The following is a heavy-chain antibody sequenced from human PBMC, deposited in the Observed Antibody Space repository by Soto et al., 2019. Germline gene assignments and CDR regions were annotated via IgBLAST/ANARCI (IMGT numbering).Heavy chain of an antibody. CDR2: IIPIFGTA. J-gene: IGHJ6*02. CDR1: GGTFSSYA. Sequence: QVQLVQSGAEVKKPGSSVKVSCKASGGTFSSYAISWVRQAPGQGLEWMGGIIPIFGTANYAQKFQGRVTITADKPRSTAYRERSSLRSEDTAVYNCGALGIAGTLPRHYYYYGMDVWGQGTTVTVSS. CDR3: GALGIAGTLPRHYYYYGMDV. D-gene: IGHD1-20*01. V-gene: IGHV1-69*06.